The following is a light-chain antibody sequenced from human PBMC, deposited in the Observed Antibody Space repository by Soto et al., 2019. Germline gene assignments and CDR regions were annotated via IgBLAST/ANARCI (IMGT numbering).Light chain of an antibody. CDR2: GAS. V-gene: IGKV3-20*01. CDR1: QSVTNNY. J-gene: IGKJ1*01. CDR3: QQHGTSPRT. Sequence: EVELTQSPGNLSLSPGDIATLSCGPSQSVTNNYLAWYQPKAGQPPRLLIYGASTRASGLPDRFSGSGSGTGFSLTIDRLEPEDFAVYYCQQHGTSPRTFGRGTKVEIK.